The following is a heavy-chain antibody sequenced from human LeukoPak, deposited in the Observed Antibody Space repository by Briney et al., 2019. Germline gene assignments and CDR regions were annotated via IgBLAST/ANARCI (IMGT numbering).Heavy chain of an antibody. Sequence: PGGSLRLSCAASGFTFSSYEMNWVRQAPGKGLEWVSYISSSGSTIYYADSVKGRFTISRDNAKNSLYVQMNSLRAGDTAVYYCAKLDTSIAPHWFDPWGQGTLVTVSS. CDR1: GFTFSSYE. V-gene: IGHV3-48*03. D-gene: IGHD6-6*01. CDR2: ISSSGSTI. CDR3: AKLDTSIAPHWFDP. J-gene: IGHJ5*02.